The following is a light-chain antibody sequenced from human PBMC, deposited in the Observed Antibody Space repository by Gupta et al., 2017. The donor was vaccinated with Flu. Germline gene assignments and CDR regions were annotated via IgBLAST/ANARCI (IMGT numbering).Light chain of an antibody. Sequence: QSALTQPPSASGSPGQPITISCTGTSSDIGLYKYVSWHQQPAGKAPKLIIYEVTKRPSGVPDRFSGSKSGHTASLTASGLPAEDEGDYYCSSHTVSDTFVFGTGTEVTVL. CDR3: SSHTVSDTFV. V-gene: IGLV2-8*01. CDR2: EVT. J-gene: IGLJ1*01. CDR1: SSDIGLYKY.